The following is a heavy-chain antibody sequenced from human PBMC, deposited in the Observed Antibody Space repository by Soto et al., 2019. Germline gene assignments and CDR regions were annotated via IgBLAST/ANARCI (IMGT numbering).Heavy chain of an antibody. CDR3: ASLFSGLYGVDV. D-gene: IGHD6-25*01. J-gene: IGHJ6*02. CDR2: ISSSGSTI. V-gene: IGHV3-48*03. Sequence: GGSLRLSCAASGFTFSSYEMNWVRQAPGKGLEWVSYISSSGSTIYYADSVKGRFTISRDNAKNSLYLQMNSLRAEDTAVYYCASLFSGLYGVDVWGQGTTVTVSS. CDR1: GFTFSSYE.